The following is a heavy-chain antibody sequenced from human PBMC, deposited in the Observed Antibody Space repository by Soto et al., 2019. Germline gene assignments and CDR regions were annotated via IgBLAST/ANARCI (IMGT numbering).Heavy chain of an antibody. CDR3: ARHVYYDVLKKNY. CDR2: IYPGDSDT. J-gene: IGHJ4*02. V-gene: IGHV5-51*01. D-gene: IGHD3-9*01. CDR1: GYSFTSYW. Sequence: GESLNISCKGSGYSFTSYWIGWVRQMPGKGLEWMGIIYPGDSDTRYSPSFQGQVTISADKSISTAYLEWSSLKASDTAIYYCARHVYYDVLKKNYWGQGTLVTVSS.